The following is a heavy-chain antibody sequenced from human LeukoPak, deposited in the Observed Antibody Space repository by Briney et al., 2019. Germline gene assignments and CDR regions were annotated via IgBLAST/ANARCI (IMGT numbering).Heavy chain of an antibody. CDR1: GFTFSSYA. Sequence: GGSLRLSCAASGFTFSSYAMSWVRQAPGKGLEWVSAISGSGGSTYYADSVKGRFTISRDNSKNTLYLQMNSLTAEDTAVYYCAKENGYYYDSSVLLGYWGQGTLVTVSS. V-gene: IGHV3-23*01. CDR3: AKENGYYYDSSVLLGY. J-gene: IGHJ4*02. D-gene: IGHD3-22*01. CDR2: ISGSGGST.